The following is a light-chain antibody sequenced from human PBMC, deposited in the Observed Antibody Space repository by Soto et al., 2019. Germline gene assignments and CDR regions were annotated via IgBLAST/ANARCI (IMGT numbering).Light chain of an antibody. CDR2: DAS. CDR1: QDITTY. V-gene: IGKV1-33*01. Sequence: DIQMTQSPSSLSASVGDRVTITCQASQDITTYLNWYQQKPGKAPKLLIYDASNLETGVPSRFSGSGSGTDFTFTISSLQPEDFETYYCQQANSYPITFGQGTRLEIK. CDR3: QQANSYPIT. J-gene: IGKJ5*01.